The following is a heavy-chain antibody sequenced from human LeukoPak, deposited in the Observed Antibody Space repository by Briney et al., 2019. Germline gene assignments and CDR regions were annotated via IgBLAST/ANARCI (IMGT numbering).Heavy chain of an antibody. CDR3: ARDGSSVGQDY. CDR1: GGSFSGYY. J-gene: IGHJ4*02. D-gene: IGHD1-26*01. V-gene: IGHV4-34*01. CDR2: INHSGST. Sequence: PSETLSLTCAVYGGSFSGYYWSWIRQPPGKGLEWIGKINHSGSTNYNPSLKSRVTISVDTSKNQFSLKLSSVTAADTAVYYCARDGSSVGQDYWGQGTLVTVSS.